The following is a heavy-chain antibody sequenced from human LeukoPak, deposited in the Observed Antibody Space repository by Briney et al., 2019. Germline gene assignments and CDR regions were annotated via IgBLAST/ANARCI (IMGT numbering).Heavy chain of an antibody. CDR2: ISWNGGSI. Sequence: GGCLSLSCAASGFTFDVYAMEWVRLAAGEGMGWVSCISWNGGSIGYAECVEGRFTISRNNDKNSLYQQMNSLRAEDMALYYCAKDRERTAAGNLYYWGQGTLVTVSS. V-gene: IGHV3-9*03. D-gene: IGHD6-13*01. J-gene: IGHJ4*02. CDR1: GFTFDVYA. CDR3: AKDRERTAAGNLYY.